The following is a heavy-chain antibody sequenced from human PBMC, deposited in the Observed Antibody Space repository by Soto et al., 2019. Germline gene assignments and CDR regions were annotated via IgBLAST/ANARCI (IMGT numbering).Heavy chain of an antibody. Sequence: SETLSLTCTVSGGSMSEYFWSWIRQSPGKGLEWIGYVYYLGSTDYNPSLKSRVTVSVDTSKRQFSLKLSSVTVADTAVYYCARDGYDGSGSPYPAYWGPGAQVTVSS. CDR3: ARDGYDGSGSPYPAY. D-gene: IGHD3-10*01. V-gene: IGHV4-59*01. CDR1: GGSMSEYF. CDR2: VYYLGST. J-gene: IGHJ4*02.